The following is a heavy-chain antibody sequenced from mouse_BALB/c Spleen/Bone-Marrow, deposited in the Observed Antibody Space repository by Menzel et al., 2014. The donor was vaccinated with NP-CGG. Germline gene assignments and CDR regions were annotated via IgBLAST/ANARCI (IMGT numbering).Heavy chain of an antibody. CDR1: GFTFNTFA. J-gene: IGHJ4*01. V-gene: IGHV10-1*02. Sequence: EVMLVESGGGLVQPKGLLKLSCAASGFTFNTFAMNWVRQAPGKGLEWVARIRSKSNNFATYYADSVKDRFTISRDDSQSMLYLQMNNMKTEDTAMYYCVRGIYYYGSNYKNSALDYRGQGTSVTVSS. CDR3: VRGIYYYGSNYKNSALDY. D-gene: IGHD1-1*01. CDR2: IRSKSNNFAT.